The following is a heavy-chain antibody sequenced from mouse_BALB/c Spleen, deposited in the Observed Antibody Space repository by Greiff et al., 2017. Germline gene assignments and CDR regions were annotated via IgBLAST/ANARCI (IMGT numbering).Heavy chain of an antibody. CDR3: ARGFYYYAFPMDY. CDR1: GYTFTSYW. CDR2: INPSTGYT. V-gene: IGHV1-7*01. J-gene: IGHJ4*01. Sequence: VQLLQSGAELAKPGASVKMSCKASGYTFTSYWMHWVKQRPGQGLEWIGYINPSTGYTEYNQKFKDKATLTADKSSSTAYMQLSSLTSEDSALDYCARGFYYYAFPMDYWGQGTSVTVSS. D-gene: IGHD2-4*01.